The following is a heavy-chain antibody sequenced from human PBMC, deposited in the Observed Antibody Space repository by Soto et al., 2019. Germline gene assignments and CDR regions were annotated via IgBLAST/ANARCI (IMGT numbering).Heavy chain of an antibody. D-gene: IGHD6-6*01. J-gene: IGHJ5*02. V-gene: IGHV4-61*01. Sequence: QVQLQESGPGLVKPSETLSLTCTVSGGSVSSGSYYWSWIRQPPRKGLEWIGYIYYSGSTNYNPSLKSRVTISVDTSKNQFSLKLSSVTAADTAVYYCARDGVAAHRRGWFDPWGQGTLVTVSS. CDR2: IYYSGST. CDR1: GGSVSSGSYY. CDR3: ARDGVAAHRRGWFDP.